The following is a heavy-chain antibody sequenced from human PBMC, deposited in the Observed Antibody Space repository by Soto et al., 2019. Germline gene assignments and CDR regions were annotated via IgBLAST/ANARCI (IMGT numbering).Heavy chain of an antibody. V-gene: IGHV1-3*01. CDR3: AREQSGEIMTMTDAFDI. D-gene: IGHD3-16*01. CDR2: INAGNGHT. Sequence: QVPLVQPGAEVKKPGASVKVSCKASGYTFTSYAIHWVRQAPGQRLDWMGWINAGNGHTQYSQRFQGRVTITRDTSANIAYMEVSSLRSEDTALYYCAREQSGEIMTMTDAFDIWGQGTMVTVSS. CDR1: GYTFTSYA. J-gene: IGHJ3*02.